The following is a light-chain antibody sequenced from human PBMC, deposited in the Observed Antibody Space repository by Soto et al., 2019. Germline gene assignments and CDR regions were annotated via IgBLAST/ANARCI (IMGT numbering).Light chain of an antibody. CDR1: SSSIGSYA. V-gene: IGLV1-44*01. CDR2: SNN. J-gene: IGLJ1*01. CDR3: ATWDDSLNAYV. Sequence: QSVLTQPPSASGTPGQRVTISCSGSSSSIGSYAVNWYQQLPGTAPKLLIYSNNQRPSGVPDRFSGSKSGTSASLAISGLQSEDEADYYCATWDDSLNAYVFGTGTKVTVL.